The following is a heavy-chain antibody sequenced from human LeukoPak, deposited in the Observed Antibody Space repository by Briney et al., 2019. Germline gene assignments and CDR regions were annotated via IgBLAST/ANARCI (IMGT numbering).Heavy chain of an antibody. CDR2: INPSGGSA. CDR3: AKDSYDTSI. J-gene: IGHJ4*02. V-gene: IGHV1-46*01. Sequence: ASVKVSCKASGYTFTSYYLHWVRQASGQGLEWMGRINPSGGSASYAQKFQGRVTITRNTSISTAYMELSSLRSEDTAVYYCAKDSYDTSIWGQGTLVTVSA. D-gene: IGHD3-22*01. CDR1: GYTFTSYY.